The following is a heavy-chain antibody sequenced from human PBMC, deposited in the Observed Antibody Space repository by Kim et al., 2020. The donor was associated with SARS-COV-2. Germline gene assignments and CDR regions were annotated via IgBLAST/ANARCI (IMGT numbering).Heavy chain of an antibody. D-gene: IGHD3-16*01. Sequence: ASVKVSCKASGYTFTGNYMHWVRQAPGQGLEWMGWINPNSGGTNYAQKFQGRVAMTRDTSSNTAYMELSRLRSDDTAVYYCAREMGKYHFDYWGQGTLVTVSS. J-gene: IGHJ4*02. V-gene: IGHV1-2*02. CDR3: AREMGKYHFDY. CDR2: INPNSGGT. CDR1: GYTFTGNY.